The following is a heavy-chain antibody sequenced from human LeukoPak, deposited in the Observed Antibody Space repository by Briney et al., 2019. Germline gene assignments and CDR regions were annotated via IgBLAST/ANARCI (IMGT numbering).Heavy chain of an antibody. D-gene: IGHD3-22*01. J-gene: IGHJ3*02. CDR1: GYTFTSYG. CDR3: ARVGKYYDRNPFDI. CDR2: ISGYNGYT. Sequence: ASLKVSCKASGYTFTSYGISWVRQAPGQGLEWMGWISGYNGYTTYAQKLQGRVTMATDTSTSTAYMELRSLTSDDTAVYYCARVGKYYDRNPFDIWGQGTMVTVSS. V-gene: IGHV1-18*01.